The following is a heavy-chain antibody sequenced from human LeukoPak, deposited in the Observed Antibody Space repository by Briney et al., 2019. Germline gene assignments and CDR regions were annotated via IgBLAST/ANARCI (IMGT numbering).Heavy chain of an antibody. V-gene: IGHV1-69*06. J-gene: IGHJ4*02. CDR3: ARESGYSGYDSFDY. CDR1: GGTFSRYA. Sequence: GSSVTVSRKASGGTFSRYAISWVRQAPGQGLAWMGGIIPIFGTANYAQKFQGRVTITADKSTSTAYMELSSLRSEDTAVYYCARESGYSGYDSFDYWGQGSLVTVSS. CDR2: IIPIFGTA. D-gene: IGHD5-12*01.